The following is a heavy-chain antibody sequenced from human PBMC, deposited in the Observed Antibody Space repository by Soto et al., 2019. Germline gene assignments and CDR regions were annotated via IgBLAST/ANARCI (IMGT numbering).Heavy chain of an antibody. D-gene: IGHD6-19*01. Sequence: QVHLVDSGGGVVQPGRSLRLSCAASGFTFSTTGMHWVRQAPGKGLEWVAMISHDGGVKHYTDSVKGRFTISRDTSNNTVYLQMNSLRPEDTAMYHCAKDLYGAGWYNYFDPLGQGTLVTVSS. J-gene: IGHJ5*02. CDR3: AKDLYGAGWYNYFDP. CDR2: ISHDGGVK. V-gene: IGHV3-30*18. CDR1: GFTFSTTG.